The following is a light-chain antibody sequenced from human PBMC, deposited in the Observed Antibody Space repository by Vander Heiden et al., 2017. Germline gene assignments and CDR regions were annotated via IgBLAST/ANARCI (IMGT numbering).Light chain of an antibody. V-gene: IGLV2-8*01. CDR1: SNDVGGHNY. CDR2: EVS. Sequence: QSALTQPPSASGSPGQSVTIACTGTSNDVGGHNYVSWYQQHPGKAHRLMIYEVSKRPSGVPDRFSGSKSGNTASLTVSGLQAEDEADYYCTSYAGSNNVVFGGGTKLTVL. CDR3: TSYAGSNNVV. J-gene: IGLJ2*01.